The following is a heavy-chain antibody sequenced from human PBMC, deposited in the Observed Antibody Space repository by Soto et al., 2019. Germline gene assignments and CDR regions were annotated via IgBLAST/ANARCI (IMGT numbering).Heavy chain of an antibody. Sequence: QVQLVQSGAEVKKPGSSVKVSCKASGGTFSSYAISWVRQAPGQGLEWMGGIIPIFGTANYAQKFQGRVTITADESTSTDYMELSSLRSDDTAVYYCARVKTGYSSGWYLDWFDPWGQGTLVTVSS. CDR1: GGTFSSYA. CDR2: IIPIFGTA. D-gene: IGHD6-19*01. CDR3: ARVKTGYSSGWYLDWFDP. J-gene: IGHJ5*02. V-gene: IGHV1-69*01.